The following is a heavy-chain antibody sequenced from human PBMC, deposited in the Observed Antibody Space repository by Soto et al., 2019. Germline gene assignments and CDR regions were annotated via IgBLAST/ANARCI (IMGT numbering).Heavy chain of an antibody. J-gene: IGHJ5*02. Sequence: SETLSLTCTVSGGSISSYYWSWIRQPPGKGLEWIGYIYYSGSTYYNPSLKSRVTISVDTSKNQFSLKLSSVTAADTAVYYCARRGDSGEFDPWGQGTLVTVSS. CDR3: ARRGDSGEFDP. CDR2: IYYSGST. V-gene: IGHV4-59*06. CDR1: GGSISSYY. D-gene: IGHD3-10*01.